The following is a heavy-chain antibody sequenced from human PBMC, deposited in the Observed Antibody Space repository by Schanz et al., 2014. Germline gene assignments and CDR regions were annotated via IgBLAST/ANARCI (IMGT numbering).Heavy chain of an antibody. V-gene: IGHV1-46*01. D-gene: IGHD1-26*01. J-gene: IGHJ4*02. CDR3: ARGFLASGGKTFDC. CDR1: GYTFTDYY. Sequence: QVQLVQSGAEVKEPGASVKLSCKSSGYTFTDYYMQWVRQAPGQGLEWLGTIFLNDGGTHSAEKFQGRIIMTRDTSTSTVYMNLSSLTSADTAVYYCARGFLASGGKTFDCWGQGTLVTVSS. CDR2: IFLNDGGT.